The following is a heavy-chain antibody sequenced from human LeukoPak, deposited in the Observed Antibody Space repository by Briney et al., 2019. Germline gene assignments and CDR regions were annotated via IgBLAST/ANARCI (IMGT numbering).Heavy chain of an antibody. J-gene: IGHJ2*01. D-gene: IGHD3-22*01. CDR1: GGSISSSSSY. Sequence: AETLSLTCTVSGGSISSSSSYWVWIPQPPGMGLEWIGSIYYSGSTYSNPSLKSRVTISVDTYKKQFSLKVSSVAAADTAVYYCARYESSAYGIDVWGRGTLVTVYS. CDR3: ARYESSAYGIDV. V-gene: IGHV4-39*01. CDR2: IYYSGST.